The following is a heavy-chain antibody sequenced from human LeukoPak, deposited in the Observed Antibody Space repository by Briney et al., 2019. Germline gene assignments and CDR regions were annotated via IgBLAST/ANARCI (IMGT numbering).Heavy chain of an antibody. D-gene: IGHD3-22*01. Sequence: PSETLSLTCTVSGGSISSSTHYWGWIRQSPGKGLEWIGSMYNSGSISYNPSLRSRVTITVDTSKNQFSLNFNSVTAADTALYFCARDETSGYFDIWGKGTMVTVSS. J-gene: IGHJ3*02. CDR1: GGSISSSTHY. CDR2: MYNSGSI. CDR3: ARDETSGYFDI. V-gene: IGHV4-39*02.